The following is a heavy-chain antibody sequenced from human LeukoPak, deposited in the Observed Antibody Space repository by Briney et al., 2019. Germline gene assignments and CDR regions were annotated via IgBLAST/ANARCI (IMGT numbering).Heavy chain of an antibody. CDR2: MNPNSGNT. V-gene: IGHV1-8*01. J-gene: IGHJ6*03. CDR1: GYTFTSYD. Sequence: ASVKVSCEASGYTFTSYDINWVRQATGQGLEWMGWMNPNSGNTGYAQKFQGRVTMTRNTSISTAYMELSSLRSEDTAVYYCARYSYGQNYYYYYMDVWGKGTTVTVSS. D-gene: IGHD5-18*01. CDR3: ARYSYGQNYYYYYMDV.